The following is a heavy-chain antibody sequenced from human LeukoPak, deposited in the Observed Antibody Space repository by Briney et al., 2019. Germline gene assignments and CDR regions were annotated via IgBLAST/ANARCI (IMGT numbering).Heavy chain of an antibody. CDR1: GFTFSSYW. V-gene: IGHV3-74*01. J-gene: IGHJ4*02. Sequence: GGSLRLSCAASGFTFSSYWLHWVRQAPGKGLVWVSRIKSDGSSTSYADSVKGRFTISRDNAKNTVYLQMNSLRAEDTAVYYCATSRTFDYWGQGTLVTVSS. CDR2: IKSDGSST. CDR3: ATSRTFDY.